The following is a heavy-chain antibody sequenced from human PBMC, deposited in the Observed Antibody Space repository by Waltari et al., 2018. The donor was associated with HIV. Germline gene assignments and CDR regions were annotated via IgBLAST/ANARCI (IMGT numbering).Heavy chain of an antibody. V-gene: IGHV3-74*01. J-gene: IGHJ4*02. D-gene: IGHD3-10*01. CDR3: ACGYYYGS. CDR2: IKSDGTYS. CDR1: GFGFTFSNYW. Sequence: EVHLVESGGALVQPGGPLRLSCEASGFGFTFSNYWMHWFRQAPGKGLVWVSRIKSDGTYSDYADAVKGRFTISRDNAKNTLYLEMNSLRAEDTAVYYCACGYYYGSGGQGTLVTVSS.